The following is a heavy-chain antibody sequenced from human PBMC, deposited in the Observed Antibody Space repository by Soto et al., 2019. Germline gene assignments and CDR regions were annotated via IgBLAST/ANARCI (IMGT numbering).Heavy chain of an antibody. CDR3: AREYTAWPLAYGLDV. V-gene: IGHV3-21*01. CDR1: GFTFSTYS. Sequence: LRLSCVGSGFTFSTYSINWVRQAPGKGLEWVSSISSRSDIYYADSVRGRFTISRDNAKNSVSLQMNSLRAEDTAVYYCAREYTAWPLAYGLDVWGQGTTVTVSS. D-gene: IGHD2-2*02. J-gene: IGHJ6*02. CDR2: ISSRSDI.